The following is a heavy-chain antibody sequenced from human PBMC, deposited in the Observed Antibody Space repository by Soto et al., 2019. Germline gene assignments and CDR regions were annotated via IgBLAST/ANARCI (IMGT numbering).Heavy chain of an antibody. CDR1: GFTFSSYA. CDR2: ISYDGSNK. V-gene: IGHV3-30-3*01. CDR3: ARDSLRYCSSTSCGRGMDV. Sequence: GGSLRLSCAATGFTFSSYAMHWVRQAPGKGLEWVAVISYDGSNKYYADSVKGRFTISRDNSKNTLYLQMNSLRAEDTAVYYCARDSLRYCSSTSCGRGMDVWGQGTTVTVSS. D-gene: IGHD2-2*01. J-gene: IGHJ6*02.